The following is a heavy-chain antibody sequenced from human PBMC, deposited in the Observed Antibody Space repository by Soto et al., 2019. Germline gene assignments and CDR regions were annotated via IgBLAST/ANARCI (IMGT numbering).Heavy chain of an antibody. V-gene: IGHV4-39*01. Sequence: QLQLQESGPGLVKPSETLSLTCTVSGGSISSSSYYWGWIRQPPGKGLEWIGSIYYSGSTYYNPSLKSRVTISVDTSKNQFSLKLSSVTAADTAVYYCARHVAALNWFDPWGQGTLVTVSS. D-gene: IGHD2-21*01. J-gene: IGHJ5*02. CDR3: ARHVAALNWFDP. CDR2: IYYSGST. CDR1: GGSISSSSYY.